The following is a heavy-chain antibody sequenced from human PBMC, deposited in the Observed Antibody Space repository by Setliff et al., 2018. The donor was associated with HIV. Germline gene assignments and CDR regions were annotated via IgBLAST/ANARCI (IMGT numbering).Heavy chain of an antibody. CDR2: MYYSGST. CDR1: GGSISSHY. V-gene: IGHV4-59*08. CDR3: ATYSASWPDY. Sequence: PSETLSLTCTVSGGSISSHYWSWIRQPPGKGLEWIGYMYYSGSTNYNPSLKSRVTISVDTSKNQFSLKLSSVTAADTAVYYCATYSASWPDYWGQGTLVTVSS. D-gene: IGHD6-13*01. J-gene: IGHJ4*02.